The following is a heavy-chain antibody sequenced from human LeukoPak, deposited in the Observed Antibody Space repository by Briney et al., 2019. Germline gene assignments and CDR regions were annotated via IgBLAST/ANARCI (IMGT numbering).Heavy chain of an antibody. D-gene: IGHD3-16*01. V-gene: IGHV4-59*01. CDR1: GGSISSYF. J-gene: IGHJ3*02. Sequence: SETLSLTCTVSGGSISSYFWSWIRQPPGKGLEWIGYVYYSGSTNYNPSLKSRVTISVDTSKKQFSLKLSSATAADTAVYYCARILHRTNRGLDAFDIWGQGTMVTVSS. CDR2: VYYSGST. CDR3: ARILHRTNRGLDAFDI.